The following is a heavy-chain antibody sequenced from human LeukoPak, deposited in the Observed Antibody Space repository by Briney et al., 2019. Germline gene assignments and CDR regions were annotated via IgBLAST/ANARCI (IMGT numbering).Heavy chain of an antibody. J-gene: IGHJ4*02. CDR1: GFTFSSYW. Sequence: GGSLRLSCAASGFTFSSYWMSWVRQAPGKGLEWVANIKQDGSEKYYVDSVKGRFTISRDNAKNSLYLQMNSLRAEDTAVYYCARLVRDFWSGYYCDYWGQGTLVTVSS. CDR3: ARLVRDFWSGYYCDY. CDR2: IKQDGSEK. D-gene: IGHD3-3*01. V-gene: IGHV3-7*01.